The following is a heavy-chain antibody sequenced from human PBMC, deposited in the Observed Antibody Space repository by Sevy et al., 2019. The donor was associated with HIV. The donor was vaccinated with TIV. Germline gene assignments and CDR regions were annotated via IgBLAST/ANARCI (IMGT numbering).Heavy chain of an antibody. CDR1: GFTFNNYA. J-gene: IGHJ4*02. CDR2: VTGSGGRT. CDR3: AKEGRRRSRGSLDY. D-gene: IGHD1-26*01. V-gene: IGHV3-23*01. Sequence: GGSLRLSCAASGFTFNNYAMDWVRQAPGKGLEWVTGVTGSGGRTFYADSVKGRLTISRDNSKKTVYLQMKSLRAEDTAVDYCAKEGRRRSRGSLDYCGQVILVTVSS.